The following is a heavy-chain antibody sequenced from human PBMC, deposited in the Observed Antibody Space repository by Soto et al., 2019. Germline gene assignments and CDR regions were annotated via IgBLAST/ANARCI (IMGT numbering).Heavy chain of an antibody. CDR1: GGALTSYS. J-gene: IGHJ4*02. Sequence: QVPLVQSGAEVKKPGSSVKVSCKASGGALTSYSFHWVRQAPGQGLEWMGGILPMSGTTNYALKLQGRVTITADAPTNASYMERSSLRAEDTAIYYCARDNTGLDYWGQGTLVTVSS. V-gene: IGHV1-69*12. CDR2: ILPMSGTT. D-gene: IGHD1-1*01. CDR3: ARDNTGLDY.